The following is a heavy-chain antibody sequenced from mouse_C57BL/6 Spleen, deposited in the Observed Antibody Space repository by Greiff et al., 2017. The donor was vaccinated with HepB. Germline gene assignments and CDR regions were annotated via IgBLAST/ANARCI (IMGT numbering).Heavy chain of an antibody. J-gene: IGHJ2*01. V-gene: IGHV1-59*01. Sequence: VQLQQPGAELVRPGTSVKLSCKASGYTFTSYWMHWVKQRPGQGLEWIGVIDPSDSYTNYNQKFKGKATLTVDTSSSTAYMQLSSLTSEDSAVYYCARRYYGSSYDFDYCGQGTTPTVSS. CDR3: ARRYYGSSYDFDY. CDR2: IDPSDSYT. D-gene: IGHD1-1*01. CDR1: GYTFTSYW.